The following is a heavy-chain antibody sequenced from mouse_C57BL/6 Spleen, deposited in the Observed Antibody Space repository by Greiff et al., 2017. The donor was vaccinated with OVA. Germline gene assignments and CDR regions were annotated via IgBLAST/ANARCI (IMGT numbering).Heavy chain of an antibody. CDR1: GFSFNTYA. J-gene: IGHJ2*01. Sequence: EVKLMESGGGLVQPKGSLKLSCAASGFSFNTYAMNWVRQAPGKGLEWVARIRSKSNNYATYYADSVKDRFTISRDDSESMLYLQMNNLKTEDTAMYYCVRHGGLRGYYFDYWGQGTTLTVSS. D-gene: IGHD2-4*01. CDR3: VRHGGLRGYYFDY. V-gene: IGHV10-1*01. CDR2: IRSKSNNYAT.